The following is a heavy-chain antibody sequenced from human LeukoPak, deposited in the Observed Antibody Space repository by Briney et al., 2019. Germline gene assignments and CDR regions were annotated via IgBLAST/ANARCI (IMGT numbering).Heavy chain of an antibody. CDR2: IQYDGSIQ. CDR3: ARLGYCDSGNCFSARPFDR. V-gene: IGHV3-30*02. D-gene: IGHD2-15*01. J-gene: IGHJ5*02. CDR1: GFMFNTYA. Sequence: GGSLRLSCAASGFMFNTYAMHWVRQAPGKGLEWVAFIQYDGSIQYYADSVKGRFTMSRDNSKDSLYLEVSSLRPEDTAVYYWARLGYCDSGNCFSARPFDRWGQGTPVSVSS.